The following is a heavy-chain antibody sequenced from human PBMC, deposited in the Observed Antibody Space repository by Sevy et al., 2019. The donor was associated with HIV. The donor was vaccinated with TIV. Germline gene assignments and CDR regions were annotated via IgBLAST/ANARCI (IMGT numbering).Heavy chain of an antibody. J-gene: IGHJ3*01. V-gene: IGHV3-9*01. CDR1: GFTFGDYA. Sequence: GGSLRLSCAGSGFTFGDYAMHWVRQVPGKGLEWVSGISWNSGALDHADSVRGRFTISRDNAKSSLYLQMNSQRLEDTALYYCARAQGYCVVERCYGGTVKAFDFGGQGTMVTVSS. CDR2: ISWNSGAL. D-gene: IGHD2-15*01. CDR3: ARAQGYCVVERCYGGTVKAFDF.